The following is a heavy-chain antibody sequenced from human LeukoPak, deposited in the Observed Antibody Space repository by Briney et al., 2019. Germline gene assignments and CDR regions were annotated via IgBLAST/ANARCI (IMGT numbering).Heavy chain of an antibody. CDR3: ARPTIFAAFDI. J-gene: IGHJ3*02. V-gene: IGHV4-39*01. Sequence: SETLSLTCTVSGDSISSSSYYWGWIRQPPGKGLEWISSIYSGGSTYYNPSLKSRVTISVDTSKNQFSLKLSSVTAADTAVYYCARPTIFAAFDIWGQGTMVTVSS. D-gene: IGHD3-3*01. CDR1: GDSISSSSYY. CDR2: IYSGGST.